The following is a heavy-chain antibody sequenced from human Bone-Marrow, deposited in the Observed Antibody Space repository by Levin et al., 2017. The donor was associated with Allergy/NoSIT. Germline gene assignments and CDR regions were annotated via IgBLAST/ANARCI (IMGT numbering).Heavy chain of an antibody. V-gene: IGHV3-53*01. J-gene: IGHJ4*02. D-gene: IGHD2-15*01. CDR1: GFTVSSSD. Sequence: GGSLRLSCAASGFTVSSSDMSWVRQSPGKGLEWVSVIYSGGSTYYADSVKGRFTISRDSSRNTVFLQMYSLRAEDTAVYYCSRWAGCSGGSCRYARFDYWGRGTLVSASS. CDR3: SRWAGCSGGSCRYARFDY. CDR2: IYSGGST.